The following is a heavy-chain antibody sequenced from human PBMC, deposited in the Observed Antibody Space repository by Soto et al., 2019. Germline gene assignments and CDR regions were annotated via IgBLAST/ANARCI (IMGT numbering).Heavy chain of an antibody. Sequence: SVKVSCKASGGTFSSYAISWVRQAPGQGLEWMGGIIPIFGTANYAQKFQGRVTITADESTSTAYMELSSLRSEDTAVYYCARSSVRRRGGLYYNWFDPWGQGTLVTVSS. CDR3: ARSSVRRRGGLYYNWFDP. D-gene: IGHD2-2*02. J-gene: IGHJ5*02. CDR2: IIPIFGTA. CDR1: GGTFSSYA. V-gene: IGHV1-69*13.